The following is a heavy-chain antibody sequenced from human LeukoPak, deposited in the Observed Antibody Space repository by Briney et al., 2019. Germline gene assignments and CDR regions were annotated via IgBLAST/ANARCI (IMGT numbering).Heavy chain of an antibody. D-gene: IGHD6-19*01. J-gene: IGHJ4*02. V-gene: IGHV4-4*02. CDR1: GGSISSNNW. CDR2: IHHSGST. Sequence: SGTLSLTCAVSGGSISSNNWWNWVRQPPGKRLEWIGEIHHSGSTHYNPSLKSRLTISVDKSKNQFSLKLTSVTAADTAVYYCAERGSGWYFHNWGQGTLVTVSS. CDR3: AERGSGWYFHN.